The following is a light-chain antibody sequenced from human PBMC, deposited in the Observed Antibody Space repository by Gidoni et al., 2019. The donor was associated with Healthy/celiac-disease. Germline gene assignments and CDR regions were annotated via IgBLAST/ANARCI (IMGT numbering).Light chain of an antibody. CDR2: AAS. CDR1: QGISSY. V-gene: IGKV1-9*01. CDR3: QQLNSYPFIT. J-gene: IGKJ5*01. Sequence: DIQLTQSPSFLSASVGDRVTITCRASQGISSYLAWYQQKPGKAPKLLIYAASTLQSGVPSSFSGSGSGTEFTLTISSLQPEDFATYYCQQLNSYPFITFGQGTRLEIK.